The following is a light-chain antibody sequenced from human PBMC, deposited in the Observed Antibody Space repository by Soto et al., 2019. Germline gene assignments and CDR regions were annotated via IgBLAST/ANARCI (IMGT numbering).Light chain of an antibody. V-gene: IGLV2-14*01. CDR1: SSDVGGYNY. Sequence: QSVLTQPASVSGSPGQSITISCTGASSDVGGYNYVSWYQLHPGRVPKLMIYEVSVRPSGISNRFSGSKSLNTASLTISGLQAEDEAEYYYSSYAGSSNVFGTGTKLTVL. CDR2: EVS. J-gene: IGLJ1*01. CDR3: SSYAGSSNV.